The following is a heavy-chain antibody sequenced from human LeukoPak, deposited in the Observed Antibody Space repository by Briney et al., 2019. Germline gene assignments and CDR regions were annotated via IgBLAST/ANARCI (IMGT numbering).Heavy chain of an antibody. V-gene: IGHV1-8*01. D-gene: IGHD3-22*01. CDR3: ARTNYHDTSGASNWFDP. CDR2: MNPNNGNT. J-gene: IGHJ5*02. CDR1: GYTFTSYD. Sequence: ASVKVSCKASGYTFTSYDINWVQQATGQGLEWMGWMNPNNGNTGYAQKFQGRVTMTRNTSTGTAYMELSSLRSEDTAVYYCARTNYHDTSGASNWFDPWGQGTLVTVSS.